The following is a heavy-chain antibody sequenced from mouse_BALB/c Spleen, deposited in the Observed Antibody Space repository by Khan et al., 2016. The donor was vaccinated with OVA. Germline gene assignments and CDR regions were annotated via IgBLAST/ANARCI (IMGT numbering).Heavy chain of an antibody. CDR2: ISPGSGDT. Sequence: QVQLKQSGAELARPGASVKLSCKASGYTFTDYYINWVKQRTGPGLEWIGEISPGSGDTYYNEKFKGNATLTADKSSSTVYMQLSSLTAEASAGYCCARRNYFGYTLAYWGQGTLVTVSA. CDR3: ARRNYFGYTLAY. J-gene: IGHJ3*01. V-gene: IGHV1-77*01. CDR1: GYTFTDYY. D-gene: IGHD1-2*01.